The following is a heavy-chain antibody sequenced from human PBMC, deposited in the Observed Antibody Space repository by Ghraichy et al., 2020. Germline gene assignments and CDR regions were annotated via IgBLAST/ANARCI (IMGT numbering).Heavy chain of an antibody. V-gene: IGHV1-2*06. CDR3: AKDGGTWNVDH. D-gene: IGHD1-1*01. CDR1: GYTFTDYS. CDR2: IIPDSGGT. J-gene: IGHJ4*02. Sequence: KVSCKTSGYTFTDYSMHWVRQAPGQGLEWMGRIIPDSGGTDYAQRFQGRVTMARDTSISTAYMELSSLRSDDTAIYYCAKDGGTWNVDHWGQGTLVTVSS.